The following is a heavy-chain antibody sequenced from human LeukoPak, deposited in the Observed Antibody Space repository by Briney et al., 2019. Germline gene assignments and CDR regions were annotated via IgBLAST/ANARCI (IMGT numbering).Heavy chain of an antibody. J-gene: IGHJ4*02. CDR3: VREVPML. D-gene: IGHD3-10*02. Sequence: GGSLRLSCAASGFTFTSYAMNWVRQAPGKGLEWVSVIFSGGTTFHADSVKGRFTVFRDISKNTLYLQMNNLRVDDTATYYCVREVPMLWGQGALVTVTS. CDR2: IFSGGTT. CDR1: GFTFTSYA. V-gene: IGHV3-23*03.